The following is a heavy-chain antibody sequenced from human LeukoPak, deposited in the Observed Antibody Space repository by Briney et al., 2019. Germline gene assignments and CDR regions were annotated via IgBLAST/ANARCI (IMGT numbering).Heavy chain of an antibody. V-gene: IGHV3-33*08. CDR2: IWYDGSNK. D-gene: IGHD4-17*01. Sequence: PGGSLRLSCAASGFTFSSYSMHWVRQAPGKGLEWVAVIWYDGSNKYYADSVKGRFTISRDNSKNTLYLQMNSLRAEDTAVNYCAKKGYGDYADWFDPWGQGTLVTVSS. J-gene: IGHJ5*02. CDR3: AKKGYGDYADWFDP. CDR1: GFTFSSYS.